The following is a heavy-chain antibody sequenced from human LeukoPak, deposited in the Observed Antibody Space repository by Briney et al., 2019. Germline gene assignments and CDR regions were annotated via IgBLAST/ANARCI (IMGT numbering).Heavy chain of an antibody. J-gene: IGHJ4*02. CDR3: ARKVRGIEELLFSDY. D-gene: IGHD3-10*01. Sequence: GASVKVSCKASGYTFTSYAMNWVRQAPGQGLEWMGWINTNTGNPTYAQGFTGRFVFSLDTSVSTAYLKISSLKAEDTAVYYCARKVRGIEELLFSDYWGQGTLVTVSS. V-gene: IGHV7-4-1*02. CDR2: INTNTGNP. CDR1: GYTFTSYA.